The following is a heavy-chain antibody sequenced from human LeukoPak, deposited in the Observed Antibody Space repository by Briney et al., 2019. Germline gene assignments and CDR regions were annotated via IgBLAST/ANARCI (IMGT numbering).Heavy chain of an antibody. Sequence: PGGSLRLSCAASGFTFSDYGFHWVRQAPGKGLEWVAVIWYDGTKEYYADSVKGRFTISRDDSKNTLDLQMNSLRAVDTAVYYCARDGCSTTSCFDYWGQGALVTVSS. J-gene: IGHJ4*02. CDR1: GFTFSDYG. V-gene: IGHV3-33*01. CDR2: IWYDGTKE. CDR3: ARDGCSTTSCFDY. D-gene: IGHD2/OR15-2a*01.